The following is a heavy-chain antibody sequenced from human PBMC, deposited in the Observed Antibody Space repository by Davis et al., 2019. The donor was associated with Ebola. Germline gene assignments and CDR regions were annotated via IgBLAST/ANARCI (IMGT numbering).Heavy chain of an antibody. Sequence: PSETLSLTCAAYRGSFSGYYWNWIRQPPGKGLEWIGEINHSGSTKYNPSLMSRVTISVDTSKNQFSLKMNSVTAEDTALYYCARRSSIAAPFHWGQRTLVTVSS. J-gene: IGHJ4*02. CDR2: INHSGST. V-gene: IGHV4-34*01. D-gene: IGHD6-6*01. CDR1: RGSFSGYY. CDR3: ARRSSIAAPFH.